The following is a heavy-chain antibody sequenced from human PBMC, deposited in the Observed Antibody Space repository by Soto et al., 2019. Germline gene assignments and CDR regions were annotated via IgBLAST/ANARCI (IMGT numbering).Heavy chain of an antibody. V-gene: IGHV1-18*04. J-gene: IGHJ4*02. CDR1: GYTFTSYA. D-gene: IGHD3-3*02. CDR3: AREPLFGYLEN. Sequence: QVQLVQSGAEVKKPGAAVKVSCKTSGYTFTSYAITWVRQAPGQGLEWMGKISGYNGNTDYSEKLQGRVTMPTATSTSTAYMELRSLRSDDTAVYFCAREPLFGYLENWGQGTLVTVSS. CDR2: ISGYNGNT.